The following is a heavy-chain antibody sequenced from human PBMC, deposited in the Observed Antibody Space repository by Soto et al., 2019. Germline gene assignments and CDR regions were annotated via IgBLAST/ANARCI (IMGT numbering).Heavy chain of an antibody. V-gene: IGHV3-73*02. CDR2: IRSKPANYAT. CDR3: TSVVANPSDAFDV. J-gene: IGHJ3*01. CDR1: GFGFSGSA. Sequence: EVQMVESGGGLVQPGESLKLSCAASGFGFSGSAIHWVRQAPGKGLEWIGRIRSKPANYATVFAESVRGRFNISRDDSEKMAFLHMNTLKPEDTAVYYCTSVVANPSDAFDVLGQGTVVTVSS. D-gene: IGHD2-21*01.